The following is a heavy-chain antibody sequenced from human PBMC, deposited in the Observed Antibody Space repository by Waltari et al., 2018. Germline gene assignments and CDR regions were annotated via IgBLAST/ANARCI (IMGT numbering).Heavy chain of an antibody. CDR1: GFAFSFFA. D-gene: IGHD5-18*01. CDR3: ARGSSPGNTELDY. Sequence: QVQLVESGGSVVQPGRSLRLSCSASGFAFSFFALHWVRQAPGRGLEWVAVLSDDGSDKFYADSVEGRFTISRDNSKNTMYLEMNNLKVEDTAVYFCARGSSPGNTELDYWGQGTLVTVSS. J-gene: IGHJ4*02. CDR2: LSDDGSDK. V-gene: IGHV3-30*01.